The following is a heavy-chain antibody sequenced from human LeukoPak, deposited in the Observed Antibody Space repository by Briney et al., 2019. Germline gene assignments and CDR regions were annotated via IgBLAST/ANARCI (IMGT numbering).Heavy chain of an antibody. J-gene: IGHJ4*02. Sequence: GGSLRLSCTASGFTFGDYAMSWFRQAPGKGLEWVSAIRGSGTDTYYADSVKGRFIISRDNSKNTLYLQMNSLKAEDTAVYYCAKSRCGADCYSPFDYWGQGTLVTVSS. CDR2: IRGSGTDT. V-gene: IGHV3-23*01. CDR3: AKSRCGADCYSPFDY. CDR1: GFTFGDYA. D-gene: IGHD2-21*02.